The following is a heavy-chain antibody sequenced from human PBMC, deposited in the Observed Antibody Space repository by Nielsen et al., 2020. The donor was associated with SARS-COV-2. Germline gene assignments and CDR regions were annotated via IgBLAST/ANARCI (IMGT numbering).Heavy chain of an antibody. CDR3: ARDEYNYGYNWFDP. J-gene: IGHJ5*02. V-gene: IGHV1-2*06. CDR1: GYTFTGHY. D-gene: IGHD5-18*01. Sequence: ASVKVSCKASGYTFTGHYLHWVRQAPGQGLEWMGRINPNSGGTNYAQRFKGRVILTTDTSISTAYMDLSRLRSDDTAVYYCARDEYNYGYNWFDPWGQGTLVTVSS. CDR2: INPNSGGT.